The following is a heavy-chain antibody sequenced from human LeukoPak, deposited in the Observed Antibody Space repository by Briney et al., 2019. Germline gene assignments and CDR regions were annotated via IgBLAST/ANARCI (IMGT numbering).Heavy chain of an antibody. V-gene: IGHV1-2*02. Sequence: ASVKVSCKASGDTFTDHYVQWVRQAPGQGLEWMGWITPSGRGANSAQKFQGRLTLSRDTSISTVYMELTRLTSDDTAIYYCARQDEADYYFDYWGQGTLVTVSS. CDR2: ITPSGRGA. CDR1: GDTFTDHY. CDR3: ARQDEADYYFDY. J-gene: IGHJ4*02.